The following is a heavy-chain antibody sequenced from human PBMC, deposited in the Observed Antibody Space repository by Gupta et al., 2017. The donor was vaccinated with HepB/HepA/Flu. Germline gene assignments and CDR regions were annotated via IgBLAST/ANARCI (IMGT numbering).Heavy chain of an antibody. CDR2: IKQNGSEK. CDR1: GFPFNGYW. CDR3: AARRGPPFHYGMDV. V-gene: IGHV3-7*01. Sequence: EVPLVESGGGWVQPGGSLRVSCAVSGFPFNGYWMSWVRQAPGKGLEWVASIKQNGSEKYYVDSVKGRFTISRDNAKKSLYLQMTSLRAEDAAVYYCAARRGPPFHYGMDVWGQGTTVTVSS. J-gene: IGHJ6*02. D-gene: IGHD3/OR15-3a*01.